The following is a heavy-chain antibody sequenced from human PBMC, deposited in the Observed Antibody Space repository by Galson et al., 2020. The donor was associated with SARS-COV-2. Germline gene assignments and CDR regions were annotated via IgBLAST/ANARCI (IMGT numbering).Heavy chain of an antibody. V-gene: IGHV1-24*01. Sequence: ASVKVSCKVSGNTLTELSIHWVRQPPGKGLEWMGGFDPEDGETIYAQKFQGRVTMTEDTSTDTAYMELSSLRSEDTAVYYCATVLSSLGYCSGGNCLDGFDIWGQGTTVTVSS. D-gene: IGHD2-15*01. J-gene: IGHJ3*02. CDR2: FDPEDGET. CDR3: ATVLSSLGYCSGGNCLDGFDI. CDR1: GNTLTELS.